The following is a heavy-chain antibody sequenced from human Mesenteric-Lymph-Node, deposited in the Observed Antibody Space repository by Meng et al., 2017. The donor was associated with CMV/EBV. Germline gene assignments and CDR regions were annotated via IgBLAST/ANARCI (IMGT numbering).Heavy chain of an antibody. CDR2: IIPIFGTP. Sequence: VKVSCKASGGTFSSYAISWVRQAPAQGLESMGGIIPIFGTPNYAQKFQGRVTITTDESTSTAYMELSSLRSEDTAVYYCAGAYQYYAMDVWGQGTTVTVSS. V-gene: IGHV1-69*05. J-gene: IGHJ6*02. CDR1: GGTFSSYA. D-gene: IGHD4/OR15-4a*01. CDR3: AGAYQYYAMDV.